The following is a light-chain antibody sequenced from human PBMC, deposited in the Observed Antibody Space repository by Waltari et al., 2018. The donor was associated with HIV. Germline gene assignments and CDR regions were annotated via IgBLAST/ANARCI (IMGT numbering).Light chain of an antibody. J-gene: IGKJ2*01. CDR1: KDIKKN. Sequence: DLQLTQSPSSVSLSVGDRVTITCQATKDIKKNLNWYQQKPGKAPRLMVYDGVRLEEGVTSRFSGSGSGTDYSLTIDDLQPEDIGIYYCVQYDNLPYTFGRGTKVEVK. CDR3: VQYDNLPYT. V-gene: IGKV1-33*01. CDR2: DGV.